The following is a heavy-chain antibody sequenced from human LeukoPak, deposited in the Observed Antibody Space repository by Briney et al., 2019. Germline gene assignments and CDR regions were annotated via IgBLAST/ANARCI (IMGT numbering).Heavy chain of an antibody. J-gene: IGHJ4*02. V-gene: IGHV3-23*01. Sequence: PGGSLRLSCTASGFTFNNYAMTWVRQAPGKGLEWVSAITGSGASTDYADSVKGRFTISRDNSKNTIYMQMNSLRAEDTAVYYCARRAGSYSHSYDYWGQGTLVTVSS. CDR3: ARRAGSYSHSYDY. CDR2: ITGSGAST. D-gene: IGHD2-15*01. CDR1: GFTFNNYA.